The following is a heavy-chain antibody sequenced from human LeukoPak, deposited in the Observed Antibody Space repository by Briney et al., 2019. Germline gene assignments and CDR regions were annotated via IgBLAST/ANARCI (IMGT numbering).Heavy chain of an antibody. CDR3: ARSRTGGGYSYASPDY. CDR2: IDYSRST. Sequence: SDPLSLICTVSGDSISNYYWSCMRQPPGEGLEWVGYIDYSRSTNYNPSLESPVTFSVDTSNNQFSLKLPSATAADTAVYYCARSRTGGGYSYASPDYWGQGTLVTVSS. V-gene: IGHV4-59*08. J-gene: IGHJ4*02. CDR1: GDSISNYY. D-gene: IGHD5-18*01.